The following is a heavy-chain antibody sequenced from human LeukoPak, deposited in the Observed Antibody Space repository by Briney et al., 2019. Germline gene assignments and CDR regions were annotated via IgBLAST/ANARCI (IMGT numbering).Heavy chain of an antibody. V-gene: IGHV1-18*01. D-gene: IGHD3-22*01. CDR3: ARDSPYDSSGYYGPDY. CDR2: ISAYNGNT. CDR1: GYTFTSYG. J-gene: IGHJ4*02. Sequence: ASVKVSCKASGYTFTSYGISWVRQAPGQGLEWMGWISAYNGNTNYAQKLQGRVTMTTDTSTSTAYMELRSLRSDDTAVYYCARDSPYDSSGYYGPDYWGQGTLVTVSS.